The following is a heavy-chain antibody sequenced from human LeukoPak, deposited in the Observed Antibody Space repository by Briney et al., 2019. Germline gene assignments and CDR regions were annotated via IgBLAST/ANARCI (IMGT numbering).Heavy chain of an antibody. CDR1: GASINNYY. Sequence: PSETLSLTCTVSGASINNYYWSWIRQPPGKGLEWIAYISYSGSTSYNPSLKSRVTISVDTSKNQFSLKLSSVTAADTAVYYCARYTLNWFDPWGQGTLVTVSS. CDR2: ISYSGST. V-gene: IGHV4-59*01. D-gene: IGHD1-1*01. CDR3: ARYTLNWFDP. J-gene: IGHJ5*02.